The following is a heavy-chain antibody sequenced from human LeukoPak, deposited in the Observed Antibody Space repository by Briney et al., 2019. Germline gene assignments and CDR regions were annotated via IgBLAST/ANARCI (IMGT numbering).Heavy chain of an antibody. D-gene: IGHD3-16*01. V-gene: IGHV3-30*02. J-gene: IGHJ4*02. CDR3: AKDHTFGGVKN. CDR1: GFTFSSYG. CDR2: IWYDGSNK. Sequence: GGSLRLSCAASGFTFSSYGMYWVRQAPGKGLEWVGFIWYDGSNKYYADSVKGRFTISRDNSKNTLYLQMNSLRAEDTAVYYCAKDHTFGGVKNWGQGTLVTVSS.